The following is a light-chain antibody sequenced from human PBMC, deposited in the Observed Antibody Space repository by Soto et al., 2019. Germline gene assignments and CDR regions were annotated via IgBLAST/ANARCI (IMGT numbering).Light chain of an antibody. V-gene: IGKV1-6*01. CDR3: LQDYNYPRT. J-gene: IGKJ1*01. CDR2: GAT. CDR1: QDIRTE. Sequence: ALQMTQSPSSLSASVGDRVTITCRASQDIRTELGWYQQKPGKAPKLLIYGATTLQSGVPSRFSGSGSGTDFTLTISGLKPGDFATYYCLQDYNYPRTFGQGTKVEVK.